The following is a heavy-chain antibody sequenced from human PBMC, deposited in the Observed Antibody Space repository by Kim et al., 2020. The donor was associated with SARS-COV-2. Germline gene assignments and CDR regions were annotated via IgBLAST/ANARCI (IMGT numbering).Heavy chain of an antibody. D-gene: IGHD1-26*01. V-gene: IGHV3-74*01. CDR1: GFTFSSYW. Sequence: GGSLRLSCAASGFTFSSYWMHWVRQAPGKGLVWVSRINSDGSSIGYADSVKGRFTISRDNAENTLYLQMNSLRAEDMAVYYCARDRGGGSCFDYWGQGTLVTVSS. J-gene: IGHJ4*02. CDR2: INSDGSSI. CDR3: ARDRGGGSCFDY.